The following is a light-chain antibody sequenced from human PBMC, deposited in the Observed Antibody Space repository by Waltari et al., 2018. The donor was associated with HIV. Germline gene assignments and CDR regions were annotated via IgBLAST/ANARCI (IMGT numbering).Light chain of an antibody. J-gene: IGKJ5*01. CDR1: QSVSTN. Sequence: EVVMTQSPDTLSVSPGQKATISCWASQSVSTNLAWYQQKPGQAPGLLMYGIYVRASGVPARFSGSGSETDFTLTITSVQPEDFAVYYCQQYDNWPPITFGQGTRLEIK. CDR3: QQYDNWPPIT. V-gene: IGKV3-15*01. CDR2: GIY.